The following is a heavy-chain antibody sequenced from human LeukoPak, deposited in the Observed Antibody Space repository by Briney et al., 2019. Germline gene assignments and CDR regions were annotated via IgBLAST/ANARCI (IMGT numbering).Heavy chain of an antibody. V-gene: IGHV3-23*01. J-gene: IGHJ4*02. CDR3: AKVRTPHITMVRGVICYFDY. D-gene: IGHD3-10*01. CDR1: EFTFSSYA. Sequence: GGSLRLSCAASEFTFSSYAMSWVRQAPGKGLEWVSAISGSGGSTYYADSVKGRFTISRDNSKNTLYLQMNSLRAEDTAVYYCAKVRTPHITMVRGVICYFDYWGQGTLVTVSS. CDR2: ISGSGGST.